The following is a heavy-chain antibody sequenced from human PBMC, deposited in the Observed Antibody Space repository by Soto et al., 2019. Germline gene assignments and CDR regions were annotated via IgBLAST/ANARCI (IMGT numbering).Heavy chain of an antibody. D-gene: IGHD3-3*02. CDR2: IYPGDSDT. J-gene: IGHJ6*02. CDR3: ARQLAPRYYYYGMDV. CDR1: GYSFTSYW. V-gene: IGHV5-51*01. Sequence: PGESLKISCKGSGYSFTSYWIGWVRQMPGKGLEWMGIIYPGDSDTRYSPSFQGQVTISADKSISTAYLQWSSLKASDTAMYYCARQLAPRYYYYGMDVWGQGTTVTVSS.